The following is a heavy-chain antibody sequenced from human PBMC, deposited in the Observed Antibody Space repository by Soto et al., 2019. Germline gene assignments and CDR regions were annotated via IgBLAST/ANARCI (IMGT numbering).Heavy chain of an antibody. V-gene: IGHV1-18*01. CDR1: GYTFTSFG. CDR3: AGGRGVKGYHYVDASDY. D-gene: IGHD4-17*01. Sequence: QVQLVQSGAEVKKPGASVKVSCKGSGYTFTSFGITWVRQAPGQGLEWMGWITTYNDNTNYAQKFQGRVTMTTDTATRTAYLEPKGLPTEHPAGELRAGGRGVKGYHYVDASDYWGQGTLVTVSS. J-gene: IGHJ4*02. CDR2: ITTYNDNT.